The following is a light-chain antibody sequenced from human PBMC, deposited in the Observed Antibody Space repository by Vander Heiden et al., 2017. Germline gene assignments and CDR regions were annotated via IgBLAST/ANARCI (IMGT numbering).Light chain of an antibody. CDR1: QSIVYSDGNTY. V-gene: IGKV2-30*01. Sequence: DVVMTQSPLSLPVTLGQPASISCRSSQSIVYSDGNTYLNWFQQRPGKSPRRLIYKVSNRDSGVPDRFSGSGSGTDFTLKISRVEAEDVGVYYCMQGTHTWTFGQGTKVEIK. J-gene: IGKJ1*01. CDR3: MQGTHTWT. CDR2: KVS.